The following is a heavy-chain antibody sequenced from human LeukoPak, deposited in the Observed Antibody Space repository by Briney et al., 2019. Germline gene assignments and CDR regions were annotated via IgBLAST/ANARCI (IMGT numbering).Heavy chain of an antibody. J-gene: IGHJ4*02. CDR3: ARDYYYDSSGFDY. V-gene: IGHV3-53*01. CDR2: IYSGGST. D-gene: IGHD3-22*01. CDR1: GFTVSSNY. Sequence: GGSLRLSCAASGFTVSSNYMSWVRQAPGKGLEWVSVIYSGGSTYYADSVKGRFTISRDNSKNALYLQMNSLRAEDTVVYYCARDYYYDSSGFDYWGQGTLVTVSS.